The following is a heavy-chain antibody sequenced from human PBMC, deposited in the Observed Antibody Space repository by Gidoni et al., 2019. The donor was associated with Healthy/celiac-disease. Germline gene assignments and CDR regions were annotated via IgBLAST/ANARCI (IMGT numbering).Heavy chain of an antibody. CDR1: GFTFSNAW. D-gene: IGHD3-22*01. V-gene: IGHV3-15*01. Sequence: EVQLVESGGGLVKPGGPLRLSCAASGFTFSNAWMSWVRQAPGKGLEWVGRIKSKTDGGTTDYAAPVKGRFTSSRDDSKNTLYLQMNSLKTEDTAVYYCTTDLDYYDSSGYYYAFDIWGQGTMVTVSS. CDR2: IKSKTDGGTT. J-gene: IGHJ3*02. CDR3: TTDLDYYDSSGYYYAFDI.